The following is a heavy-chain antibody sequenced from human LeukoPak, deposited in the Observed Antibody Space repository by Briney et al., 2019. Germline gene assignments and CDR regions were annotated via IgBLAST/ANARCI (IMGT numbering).Heavy chain of an antibody. V-gene: IGHV3-23*01. Sequence: PGGSLRLSCAASGLTFGSYAMSWVRQAPGKGLEWVSGISGTGDNTYYVESVKGRFTISRDNAKNTLYLQVNSLRSDDTAVYYCARGGDTGPGLGMKIDYWGQGTLVTVSS. CDR2: ISGTGDNT. D-gene: IGHD5-18*01. CDR3: ARGGDTGPGLGMKIDY. CDR1: GLTFGSYA. J-gene: IGHJ4*02.